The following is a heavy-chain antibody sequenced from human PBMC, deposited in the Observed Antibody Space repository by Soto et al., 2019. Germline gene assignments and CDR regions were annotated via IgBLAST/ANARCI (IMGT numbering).Heavy chain of an antibody. V-gene: IGHV4-61*01. Sequence: SETLSLTCTVSGGSVSSCSHYWSWIRQPPGKGLEWIGYIYYSGSTNYNPSLKSRVIISVDTSKNQFSLNLSSVTAADTAVYYCARGYYGSESGGYYFDYWGQGTLVTVSS. D-gene: IGHD3-10*01. CDR2: IYYSGST. CDR1: GGSVSSCSHY. CDR3: ARGYYGSESGGYYFDY. J-gene: IGHJ4*02.